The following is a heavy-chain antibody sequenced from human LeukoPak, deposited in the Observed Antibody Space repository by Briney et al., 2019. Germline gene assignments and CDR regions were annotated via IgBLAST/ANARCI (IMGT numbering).Heavy chain of an antibody. Sequence: KPSETLSLTCTVSGGSISSYYWSWIRQPPGKGLEWIGYIYYSGSTNYNPSLKSRVTISVDTSKNQFSLKLSSVTAADTAVYYCARGWSSSFDYWGQGTLVTVSS. J-gene: IGHJ4*02. CDR2: IYYSGST. D-gene: IGHD2-15*01. CDR1: GGSISSYY. V-gene: IGHV4-59*08. CDR3: ARGWSSSFDY.